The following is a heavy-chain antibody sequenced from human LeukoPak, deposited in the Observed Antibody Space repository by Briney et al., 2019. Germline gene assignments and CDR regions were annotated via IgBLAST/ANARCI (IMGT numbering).Heavy chain of an antibody. V-gene: IGHV4-4*02. CDR1: GGSISSSNW. CDR3: ASLGLRLGELSSYYFDY. CDR2: IYHSGST. J-gene: IGHJ4*02. D-gene: IGHD3-16*02. Sequence: SGTLSLTCAVSGGSISSSNWWSWVRQPPGKGLEWIGEIYHSGSTNYNPSLKSRVTISVDKPKNQFSLKLSSVTAADTAVYYCASLGLRLGELSSYYFDYWGQGTLVTVSS.